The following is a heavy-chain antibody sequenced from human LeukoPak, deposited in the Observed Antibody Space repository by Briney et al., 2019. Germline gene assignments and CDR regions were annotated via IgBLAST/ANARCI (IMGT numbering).Heavy chain of an antibody. CDR1: SGSVSSDTDY. Sequence: SETLSLTCTVSSGSVSSDTDYWSWIRQPPGKGLEYIGYIYNSGSTNYNPSLKSRVTISVDTSKNQFSLKLSSVTAADTAVYYCARDTKRGDGYNHDSWGQGTLVTISS. CDR3: ARDTKRGDGYNHDS. CDR2: IYNSGST. J-gene: IGHJ5*01. D-gene: IGHD5-24*01. V-gene: IGHV4-61*01.